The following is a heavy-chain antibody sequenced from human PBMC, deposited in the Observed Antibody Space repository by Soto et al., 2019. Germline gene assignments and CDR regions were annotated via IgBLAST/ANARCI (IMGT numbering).Heavy chain of an antibody. CDR2: IIPIFGTA. J-gene: IGHJ6*02. V-gene: IGHV1-69*01. CDR1: GGTFSSYA. D-gene: IGHD2-15*01. CDR3: ARSQGGSSSLDIYYYYYYGMDV. Sequence: QVQLVQSGAEVKKPGSSVKVSCTAPGGTFSSYAISWVRQAPGQGLAWMGGIIPIFGTAKYAQKFQGRVTITADESTSTGYMELSSLRSEDTAVYYCARSQGGSSSLDIYYYYYYGMDVWGQGTTVTVSS.